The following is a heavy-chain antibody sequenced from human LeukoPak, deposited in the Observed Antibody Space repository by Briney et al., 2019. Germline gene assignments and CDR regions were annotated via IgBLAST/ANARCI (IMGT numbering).Heavy chain of an antibody. J-gene: IGHJ5*02. Sequence: ASETLSLTCAVYGGSFSGYYWSWIRQPPGKGLEWIGEINHSGSTNYNPSLKSRVTISVDTSKNQFSLKLSSVTAADTAVYYCARRHTLGTVTRNWFDPWGQGTLVTVSS. CDR3: ARRHTLGTVTRNWFDP. CDR1: GGSFSGYY. D-gene: IGHD4-17*01. CDR2: INHSGST. V-gene: IGHV4-34*01.